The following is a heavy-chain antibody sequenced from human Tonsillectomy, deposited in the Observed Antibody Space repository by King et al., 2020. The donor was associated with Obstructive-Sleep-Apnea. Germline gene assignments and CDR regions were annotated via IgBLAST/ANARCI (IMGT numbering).Heavy chain of an antibody. J-gene: IGHJ4*02. V-gene: IGHV4-39*07. Sequence: QVQLQESGPGLVKPSETLSLTCSVSGGSISNSSYYWGWIRQPPGKGLEWIGSIHYSGSTYYNPSLKSRVTISVDTSKNQFSLKVNSMTAADTAVYYCASNKPYTAMVTYWDQGTLVTVSS. CDR3: ASNKPYTAMVTY. CDR2: IHYSGST. D-gene: IGHD5-18*01. CDR1: GGSISNSSYY.